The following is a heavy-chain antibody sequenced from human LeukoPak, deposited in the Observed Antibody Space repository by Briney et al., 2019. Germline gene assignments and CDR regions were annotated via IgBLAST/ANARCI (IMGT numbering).Heavy chain of an antibody. CDR3: AKAIVGAAFDY. CDR2: ISYDGSNK. V-gene: IGHV3-30*18. D-gene: IGHD1-26*01. J-gene: IGHJ4*02. Sequence: GGSLRLSCAASGFTFSSYGMHWVRQAPGKGLEWVAVISYDGSNKYYADSVTGRFTISRDNSKNTLYLQMNSLRAEDTAAYYCAKAIVGAAFDYWGQGTLVTVSS. CDR1: GFTFSSYG.